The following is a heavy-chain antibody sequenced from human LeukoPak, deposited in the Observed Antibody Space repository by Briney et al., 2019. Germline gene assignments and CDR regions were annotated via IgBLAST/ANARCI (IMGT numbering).Heavy chain of an antibody. CDR3: ARDSYGDYARESFMDV. CDR2: ISSSGSTI. Sequence: PGGSLRLSCAASGFTFSDYYMSWIRQAPGKGLEWVSYISSSGSTIYYADSVKGRFTISRDNAKNSLYLQMNSLRAEDTAVYYCARDSYGDYARESFMDVWGKGTTVTVSS. D-gene: IGHD4-17*01. V-gene: IGHV3-11*04. J-gene: IGHJ6*03. CDR1: GFTFSDYY.